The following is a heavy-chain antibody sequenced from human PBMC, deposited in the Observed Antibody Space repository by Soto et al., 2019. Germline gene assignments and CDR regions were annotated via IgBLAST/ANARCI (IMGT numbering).Heavy chain of an antibody. CDR2: IYYSGST. CDR1: GGSISSGGYY. D-gene: IGHD3-9*01. V-gene: IGHV4-31*03. CDR3: ASKRYFDWSYMDV. Sequence: SETLSLTCTVSGGSISSGGYYWSWIRQHPGKGLEWIGYIYYSGSTYYNPSLKSRVTISVDTSKNQFSLKLSSVTAADTAVYYCASKRYFDWSYMDVWGKGATVTVSS. J-gene: IGHJ6*03.